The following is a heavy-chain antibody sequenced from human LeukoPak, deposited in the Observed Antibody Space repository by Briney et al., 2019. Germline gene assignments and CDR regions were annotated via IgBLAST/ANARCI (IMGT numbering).Heavy chain of an antibody. CDR2: ISAYNGNT. CDR3: ARVAEAYSSDYYYYYYGMDV. J-gene: IGHJ6*02. D-gene: IGHD5-18*01. Sequence: ASVKVSCKASGYTFTSYGISWVRQAPGQGLEWMGWISAYNGNTNYAQKLQGRVTMTTDTSTSTAYMELRSLRSDDTAVYYCARVAEAYSSDYYYYYYGMDVWGQGTTVIVSS. CDR1: GYTFTSYG. V-gene: IGHV1-18*01.